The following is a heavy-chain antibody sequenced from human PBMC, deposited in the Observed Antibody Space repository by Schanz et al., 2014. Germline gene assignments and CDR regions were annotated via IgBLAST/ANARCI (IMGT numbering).Heavy chain of an antibody. V-gene: IGHV3-30*18. D-gene: IGHD3-10*01. CDR2: VSSDGNND. CDR1: GFMFSSYG. J-gene: IGHJ5*01. CDR3: AKQHIVRGVIYLNWFDS. Sequence: VQLLESGGGLVQPGRSLRLSCAASGFMFSSYGMHWVRQAPGKGLEWVALVSSDGNNDYYTDSVKGRFTISRDNSKNTVHLQMNSLRAEDTAVYYCAKQHIVRGVIYLNWFDSWGQGTLVTVSS.